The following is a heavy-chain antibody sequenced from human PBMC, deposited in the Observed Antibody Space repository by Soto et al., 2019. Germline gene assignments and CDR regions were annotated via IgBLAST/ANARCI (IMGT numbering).Heavy chain of an antibody. D-gene: IGHD3-22*01. V-gene: IGHV3-30*18. CDR3: AKLGFDRSGASSVFDY. CDR1: GFTFMAYT. J-gene: IGHJ4*02. Sequence: GGSLRLSCAASGFTFMAYTMHWVRQAPGKGLEWVALISFDGNNKYYADSVKGRVTISRDNSKNTLDLQMNSVRPEDTAVYYCAKLGFDRSGASSVFDYWGQGSLVTVSS. CDR2: ISFDGNNK.